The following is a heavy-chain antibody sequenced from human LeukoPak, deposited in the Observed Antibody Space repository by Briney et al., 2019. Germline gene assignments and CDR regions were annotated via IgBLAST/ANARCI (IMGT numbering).Heavy chain of an antibody. V-gene: IGHV4-59*01. D-gene: IGHD6-6*01. CDR1: GGPISSYY. CDR3: ARDRITARQNWFDP. CDR2: IHYSGST. J-gene: IGHJ5*02. Sequence: SETLSLTCTVSGGPISSYYWSWIRQPPGKGLEWIGYIHYSGSTNYSPSLKNRVTISVDTSKNQFSLGLSSVTAADTAVYYCARDRITARQNWFDPWGQGTLVTVSS.